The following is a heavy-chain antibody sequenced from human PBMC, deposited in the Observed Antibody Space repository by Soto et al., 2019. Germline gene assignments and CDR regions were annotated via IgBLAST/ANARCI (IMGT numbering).Heavy chain of an antibody. Sequence: QVQLVQSGAEVKKPESSVKVSCKSPGGTFSTYAISWVRQAPGQGLEWMGGVIPMFGTANYAQRFKDRVTITADESTNTVYMELSSLRSEDTAVYFCASGIQLWPRRINTGDSGWGPGTLVTVSS. CDR1: GGTFSTYA. D-gene: IGHD5-18*01. V-gene: IGHV1-69*12. CDR3: ASGIQLWPRRINTGDSG. J-gene: IGHJ4*02. CDR2: VIPMFGTA.